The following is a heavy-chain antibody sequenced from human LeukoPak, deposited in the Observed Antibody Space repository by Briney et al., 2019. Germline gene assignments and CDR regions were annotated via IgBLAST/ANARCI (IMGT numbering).Heavy chain of an antibody. CDR2: ISYDGSNK. CDR3: ASEAYGSGSRLSTSYGMDV. D-gene: IGHD3-10*01. J-gene: IGHJ6*02. Sequence: GGSLRLSCAASGFTFSSYGMHWVRQAPGKGLEWVAVISYDGSNKYYADSVKGRFTISRDNSKNTLYLQMNSLRAEDTAVYYCASEAYGSGSRLSTSYGMDVWGQGTTVTVSS. CDR1: GFTFSSYG. V-gene: IGHV3-30*03.